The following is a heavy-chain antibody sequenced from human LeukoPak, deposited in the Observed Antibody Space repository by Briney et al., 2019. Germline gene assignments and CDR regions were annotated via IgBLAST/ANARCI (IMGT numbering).Heavy chain of an antibody. V-gene: IGHV1-2*02. Sequence: ASVKVSCKASRYTFTGYYLHWVRQAPGQGLEWMGWINPNSGGTDYAQKFQGRVTMTRDTSISTAYMELSRLRSDDTAVYYCARDRIAVAGTVDSWGQGTLVTVSS. CDR2: INPNSGGT. CDR1: RYTFTGYY. D-gene: IGHD6-19*01. J-gene: IGHJ4*02. CDR3: ARDRIAVAGTVDS.